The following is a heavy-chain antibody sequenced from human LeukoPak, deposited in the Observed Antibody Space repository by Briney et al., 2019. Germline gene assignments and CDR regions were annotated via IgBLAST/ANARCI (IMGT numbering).Heavy chain of an antibody. D-gene: IGHD3-16*02. CDR2: IYNSGTT. CDR1: GASISPSY. J-gene: IGHJ3*02. CDR3: ARSPPDRADI. Sequence: SETLSLTCSVSGASISPSYWSWLRQPPGRGLEWIGYIYNSGTTNYNTSLASRVTISLDTSKNQFSLRLSSVSAVDTAVYYCARSPPDRADIWGQGTMVTVSS. V-gene: IGHV4-59*01.